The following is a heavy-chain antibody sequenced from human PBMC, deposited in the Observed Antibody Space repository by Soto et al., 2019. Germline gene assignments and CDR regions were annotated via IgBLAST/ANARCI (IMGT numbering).Heavy chain of an antibody. D-gene: IGHD3-9*01. CDR3: AKVNNVLRYFDWLLPYYFDY. J-gene: IGHJ4*02. Sequence: GGSLRLSCAASGFTFSSYAMSWVRQAPGKGLEWVSAISGSGGSTYYADSVKGRFTISRDDSKNTLYLQMNSLRAEDTAVYYCAKVNNVLRYFDWLLPYYFDYWGQGTLVTVSS. CDR1: GFTFSSYA. V-gene: IGHV3-23*01. CDR2: ISGSGGST.